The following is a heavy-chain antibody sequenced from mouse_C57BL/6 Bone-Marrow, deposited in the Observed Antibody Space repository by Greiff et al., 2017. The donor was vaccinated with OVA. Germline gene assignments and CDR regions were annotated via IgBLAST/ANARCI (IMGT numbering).Heavy chain of an antibody. CDR2: IRSKSNNYAT. CDR3: VRPVATRSAMDY. V-gene: IGHV10-1*01. CDR1: GFSFNTYA. Sequence: EVKLVESGGGLVQPKGSLKLSCAASGFSFNTYAMNWVRQAPGKGLEWVARIRSKSNNYATYYADSVKDRFTISRDDSESMLYLQMNNLKTEDTAMYYCVRPVATRSAMDYWGQGTSVTVSS. D-gene: IGHD1-1*01. J-gene: IGHJ4*01.